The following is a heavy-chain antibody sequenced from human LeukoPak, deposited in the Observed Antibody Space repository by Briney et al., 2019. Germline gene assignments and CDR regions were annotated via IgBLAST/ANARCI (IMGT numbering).Heavy chain of an antibody. Sequence: PGGSLRLSCAAPGFTFSSHGMHWARQATGKGLEWAAFIRYAGSNKYYADYVKGRFTISRDNSNNTMYLQMNGLRAEDTAVYYCARGLLWFGELLSPSFDYWGQGTVVSVSS. V-gene: IGHV3-30*02. J-gene: IGHJ4*02. D-gene: IGHD3-10*01. CDR2: IRYAGSNK. CDR3: ARGLLWFGELLSPSFDY. CDR1: GFTFSSHG.